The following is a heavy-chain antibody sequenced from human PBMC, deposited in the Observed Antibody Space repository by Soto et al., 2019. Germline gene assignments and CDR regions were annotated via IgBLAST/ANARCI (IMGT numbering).Heavy chain of an antibody. CDR1: GFTVSSNY. D-gene: IGHD2-21*02. CDR2: IYSGGST. Sequence: EVQLVESGGGLVQPGGSLRLSCAASGFTVSSNYMSWVRQAPGKGLEWVSVIYSGGSTYYADSVKGRFTISRDNSRSTLYLQMNSLRAEDTAVYYCARDAYCGGDCYDLWGRGTLVTVSS. V-gene: IGHV3-66*01. CDR3: ARDAYCGGDCYDL. J-gene: IGHJ2*01.